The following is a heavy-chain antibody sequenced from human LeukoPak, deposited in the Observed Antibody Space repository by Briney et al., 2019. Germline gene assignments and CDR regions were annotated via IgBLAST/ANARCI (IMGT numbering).Heavy chain of an antibody. J-gene: IGHJ4*02. D-gene: IGHD1-1*01. V-gene: IGHV5-51*01. CDR1: GYSFTSYW. CDR3: ARLERRVGYYFDY. Sequence: GKSLKISCKGSGYSFTSYWIGWVRQMPGKGLEWMGIIYPGDSDTRYSPSFQGQVTISADKSISTAYLQWSSLKAPDTAMYYCARLERRVGYYFDYWGQGTLVTVSS. CDR2: IYPGDSDT.